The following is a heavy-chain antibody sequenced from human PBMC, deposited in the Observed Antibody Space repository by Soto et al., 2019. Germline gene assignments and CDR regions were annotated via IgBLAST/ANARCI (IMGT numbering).Heavy chain of an antibody. V-gene: IGHV1-69*01. D-gene: IGHD2-2*03. CDR1: GGTFSSYA. CDR3: ARDRNGYCSSTSCSTGWYFDL. CDR2: IIPIFGTA. Sequence: QVQLVQSGAEVKKPGSSVKVSCKASGGTFSSYAISWVRQAPGQGHEWMGGIIPIFGTANYAQKFQGRVTITADESTSTAYMELSSLRSEDTAVYYCARDRNGYCSSTSCSTGWYFDLWGRGTLVTVSS. J-gene: IGHJ2*01.